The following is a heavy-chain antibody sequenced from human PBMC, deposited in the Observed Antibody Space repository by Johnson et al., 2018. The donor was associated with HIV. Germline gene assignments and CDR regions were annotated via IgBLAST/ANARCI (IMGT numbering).Heavy chain of an antibody. Sequence: VQLVESGGGLVQPGGSLRLSCAASGFTFSSYAVSWVRQAPGKGLEFVSAISSNGGSTYYANSVKGRFTISRDNSKKTLYLQMGSLRAEDMAVYYCARNPYSSSAFDIWGQGTMVTVSS. J-gene: IGHJ3*02. CDR3: ARNPYSSSAFDI. V-gene: IGHV3-64*01. D-gene: IGHD3-22*01. CDR2: ISSNGGST. CDR1: GFTFSSYA.